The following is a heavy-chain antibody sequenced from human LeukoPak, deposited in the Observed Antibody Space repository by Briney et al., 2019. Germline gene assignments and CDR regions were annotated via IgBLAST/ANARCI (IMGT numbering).Heavy chain of an antibody. CDR1: GFTLSSYE. V-gene: IGHV3-30*03. Sequence: GGSLRLSCTISGFTLSSYEMTWFRQAPGKGLEWVAVISYDGSNKYFADSVKGRFTISRDNSKNTLYLQMNSLRAEDTAVYYCAGAPFGDQSTHYYYYYMDVWGKGTTVTISS. CDR2: ISYDGSNK. J-gene: IGHJ6*03. CDR3: AGAPFGDQSTHYYYYYMDV. D-gene: IGHD3-10*01.